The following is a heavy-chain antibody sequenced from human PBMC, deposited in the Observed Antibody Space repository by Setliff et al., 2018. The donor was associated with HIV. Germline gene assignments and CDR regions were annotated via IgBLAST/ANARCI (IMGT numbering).Heavy chain of an antibody. Sequence: ASVKVSCKVSGYSLTELSIHWVRQAPGEGLEWMGGFDPEDDETVYAEKFQGKVTLTEDTSTDTAYMALSSLRSEDTAMYYCATSGFYDILTGPTPGVFDIWGQGTMVTVSS. V-gene: IGHV1-24*01. CDR1: GYSLTELS. CDR3: ATSGFYDILTGPTPGVFDI. J-gene: IGHJ3*02. CDR2: FDPEDDET. D-gene: IGHD3-9*01.